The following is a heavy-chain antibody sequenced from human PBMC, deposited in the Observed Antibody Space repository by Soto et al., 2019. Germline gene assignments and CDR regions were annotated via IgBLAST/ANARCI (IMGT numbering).Heavy chain of an antibody. J-gene: IGHJ4*02. CDR2: IWYDGSNK. CDR3: ARDQEVLDEQRAPGVY. CDR1: GFTFSSYG. V-gene: IGHV3-33*01. D-gene: IGHD6-25*01. Sequence: QVQLVESGGGVVQPGRSLRLSCAASGFTFSSYGMHWVRQAPGKGLEWVAVIWYDGSNKYYADSVKGRFTISRDNSKNTMYLQMNSKRAEDTAVYYCARDQEVLDEQRAPGVYWGQGTLVTVSS.